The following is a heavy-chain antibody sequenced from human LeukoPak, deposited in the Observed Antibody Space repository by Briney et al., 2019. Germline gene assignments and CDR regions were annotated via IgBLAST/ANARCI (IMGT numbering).Heavy chain of an antibody. CDR2: IYSSGNT. D-gene: IGHD3-10*01. V-gene: IGHV4-34*01. Sequence: SETLSLTCAVYGGSFSGYYWGWVRQPPGKGLEWIGNIYSSGNTYYNASLKSRVTIYIDTSKNQFSLNLSSVTAADTAVYYCARPRLLYGSGPILVWGQGNLVTVSS. CDR1: GGSFSGYY. J-gene: IGHJ4*02. CDR3: ARPRLLYGSGPILV.